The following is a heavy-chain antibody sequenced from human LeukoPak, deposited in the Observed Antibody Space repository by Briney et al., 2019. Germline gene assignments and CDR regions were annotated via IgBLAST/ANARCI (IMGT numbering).Heavy chain of an antibody. Sequence: GDSLKISCKASGYSFPNYWIAWVRQMPGKGLEWMCIIYPDDSATRYSPSFQGQVTISADKSISTAYLQWSSLKASDTAIYYCARRAGNSGYFSDAFDIWGQGTMVTVSS. CDR3: ARRAGNSGYFSDAFDI. CDR1: GYSFPNYW. V-gene: IGHV5-51*01. J-gene: IGHJ3*02. D-gene: IGHD3-22*01. CDR2: IYPDDSAT.